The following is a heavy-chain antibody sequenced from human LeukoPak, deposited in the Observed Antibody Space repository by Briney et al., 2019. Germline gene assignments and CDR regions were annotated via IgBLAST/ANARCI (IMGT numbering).Heavy chain of an antibody. Sequence: SETLSLTCAVSGGSISSFYWSWFYWSWIRQPPGKGLEWIGYIYFSGSTNYNPSLKSRVTISVDTSKNQFSLKLSSVTAADTAVYYCARGVVAAPQTFDYWGQGTLVTVSS. J-gene: IGHJ4*02. CDR1: GGSISS. CDR2: IYFSGST. D-gene: IGHD2-15*01. V-gene: IGHV4-61*08. CDR3: ARGVVAAPQTFDY.